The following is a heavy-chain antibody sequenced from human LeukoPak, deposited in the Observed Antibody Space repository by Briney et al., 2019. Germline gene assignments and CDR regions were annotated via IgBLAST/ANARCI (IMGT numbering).Heavy chain of an antibody. CDR1: GGSISSSSYY. J-gene: IGHJ4*02. V-gene: IGHV4-39*07. D-gene: IGHD2-21*02. CDR2: IYYSGST. Sequence: SETLSLTCTVSGGSISSSSYYWGWIRQPPGTGLEWLGSIYYSGSTYYNPSLKSRVTISVDTSKNQFSLKLSSVTAADTAVYYCARAPSGDCGGDCYFDYWGQGTLVTVSS. CDR3: ARAPSGDCGGDCYFDY.